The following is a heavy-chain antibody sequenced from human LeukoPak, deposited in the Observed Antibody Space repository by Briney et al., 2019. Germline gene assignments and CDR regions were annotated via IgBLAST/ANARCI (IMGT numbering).Heavy chain of an antibody. D-gene: IGHD2-2*01. J-gene: IGHJ3*02. CDR3: ARGYCSSTSCYGAAFDI. CDR1: GGSFSGYS. Sequence: SETLSLTCAVNGGSFSGYSWSWIRQPPGKGLEWIGEINHSGSTKYNPSLKSRVTISVDTSKKQLSLELSSMTAADTAVYYCARGYCSSTSCYGAAFDIRGQGTMVTVSS. V-gene: IGHV4-34*01. CDR2: INHSGST.